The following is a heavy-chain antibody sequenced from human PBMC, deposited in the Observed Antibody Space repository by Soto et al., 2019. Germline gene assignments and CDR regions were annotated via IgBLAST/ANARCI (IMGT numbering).Heavy chain of an antibody. CDR2: ITPVLGIA. J-gene: IGHJ6*02. CDR1: GRTFSSYS. D-gene: IGHD6-19*01. V-gene: IGHV1-69*02. CDR3: ARGGAVAGDPNLQRYYYGMDV. Sequence: QVQLVQSGAEVKKPGSSVKVSCEASGRTFSSYSIIWVRQAPGQGLEWMGRITPVLGIANYAQKFPGRDTITADKSTSTAYMDLSSLTFEDTAVYYCARGGAVAGDPNLQRYYYGMDVWGQGTTVTVSS.